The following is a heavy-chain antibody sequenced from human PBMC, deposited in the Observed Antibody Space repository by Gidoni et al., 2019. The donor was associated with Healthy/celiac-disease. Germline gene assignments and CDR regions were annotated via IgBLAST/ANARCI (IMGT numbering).Heavy chain of an antibody. CDR2: IYYSGST. Sequence: QVQLQESGPGLVKPSETLSLTCTVSGGSISSYYWSWIRQPPGKGLEWIGYIYYSGSTNYNPSLKSRVTISVDTSKNQFSLKLSSVTAADTAVYYCARHRGLTGYSSSWTYEGNGMDVWGQGTTVTVSS. D-gene: IGHD6-13*01. V-gene: IGHV4-59*08. CDR1: GGSISSYY. CDR3: ARHRGLTGYSSSWTYEGNGMDV. J-gene: IGHJ6*02.